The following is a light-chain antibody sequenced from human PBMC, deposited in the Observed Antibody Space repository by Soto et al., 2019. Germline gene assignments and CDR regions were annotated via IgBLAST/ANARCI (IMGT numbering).Light chain of an antibody. J-gene: IGLJ1*01. CDR1: SAHSNYA. V-gene: IGLV4-69*01. Sequence: QSVLTQSPSASASLGASVKLTCTLSSAHSNYAIAWHQQRPEKGPRYLMKLNSDGSHSKGDGIPDRFSGSSSGAERSLTISSLQSEDEADYYCCSFASSSTYVFGTGTKLTVL. CDR3: CSFASSSTYV. CDR2: LNSDGSH.